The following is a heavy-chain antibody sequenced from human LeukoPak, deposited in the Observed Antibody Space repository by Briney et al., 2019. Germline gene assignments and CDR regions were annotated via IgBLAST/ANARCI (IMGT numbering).Heavy chain of an antibody. Sequence: GGSLRLSCAASGFTFSSYWMSWVRQAPGKGLEWVANIKQDGSEKYYVDSVKGRFTISRDNAKNSLYLQMNSLRAEDTAVYYCARLTLGYCSSTSCYKESGFDYWGQGTLVTISS. CDR1: GFTFSSYW. D-gene: IGHD2-2*02. CDR3: ARLTLGYCSSTSCYKESGFDY. J-gene: IGHJ4*02. V-gene: IGHV3-7*01. CDR2: IKQDGSEK.